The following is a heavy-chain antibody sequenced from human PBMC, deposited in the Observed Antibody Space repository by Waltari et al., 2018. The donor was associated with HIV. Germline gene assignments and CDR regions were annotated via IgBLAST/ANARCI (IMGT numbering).Heavy chain of an antibody. CDR3: AKGEYYGDYLGH. CDR1: GFTFTNHG. V-gene: IGHV3-30*18. CDR2: MSYDGSRR. J-gene: IGHJ4*02. D-gene: IGHD4-17*01. Sequence: QLAESGGGVVQPGRYLTLSCVTYGFTFTNHGIHWVRQAPGKGLEWVAVMSYDGSRRYYVDSVKGRFTISRDTSKNTQYLQMNSLRAEDTAVYYCAKGEYYGDYLGHWGQGTLVTVSS.